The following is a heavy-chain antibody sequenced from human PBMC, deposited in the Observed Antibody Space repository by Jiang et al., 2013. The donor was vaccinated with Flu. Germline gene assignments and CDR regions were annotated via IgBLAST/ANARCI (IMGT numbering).Heavy chain of an antibody. V-gene: IGHV2-70*04. CDR3: ARTLSAYSGSYRRSNWFDP. D-gene: IGHD1-26*01. CDR1: GFSLSTSGMR. J-gene: IGHJ5*02. Sequence: TLTLTCTFSGFSLSTSGMRVSWIRQPPGKALEWLARIDWDDDKFYSTSLKTRLTISKDTSKNQVVLTMTNMDPVDTATYYCARTLSAYSGSYRRSNWFDPWGQGTLVTVSS. CDR2: IDWDDDK.